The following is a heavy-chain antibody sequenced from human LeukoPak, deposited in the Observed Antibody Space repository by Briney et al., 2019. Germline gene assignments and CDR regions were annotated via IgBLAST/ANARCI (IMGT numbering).Heavy chain of an antibody. Sequence: SETLSLTCAVYGGSFTGYYWSWIRQPPGKGLEWIGEINHSGSTNYSPSLKSRVTISVDTSKNQFSLKLSSVTAADTAVYYCARGRNFWSGYLSAGREYYFDYWGQGTLVTVSS. D-gene: IGHD3-3*01. J-gene: IGHJ4*02. CDR1: GGSFTGYY. CDR2: INHSGST. CDR3: ARGRNFWSGYLSAGREYYFDY. V-gene: IGHV4-34*01.